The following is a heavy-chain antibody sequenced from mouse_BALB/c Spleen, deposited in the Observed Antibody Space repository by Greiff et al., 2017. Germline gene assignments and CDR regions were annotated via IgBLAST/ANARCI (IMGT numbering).Heavy chain of an antibody. D-gene: IGHD1-2*01. V-gene: IGHV1-14*01. J-gene: IGHJ2*01. CDR1: GYTFTSYV. CDR3: ARGATAYYFDY. CDR2: INPYNDGT. Sequence: EVQLQQSGPELVKPGASVKMSCKDSGYTFTSYVMHWVKQKPGQGLEWIGYINPYNDGTKYNEKFKGKATLTSDKSSSTAYMELSSLTSEDSAVYYCARGATAYYFDYWGQGTTLTVSS.